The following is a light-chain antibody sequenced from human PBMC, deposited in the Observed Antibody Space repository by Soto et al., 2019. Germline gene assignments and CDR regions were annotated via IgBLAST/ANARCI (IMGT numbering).Light chain of an antibody. CDR3: CSYAGNYTF. J-gene: IGLJ2*01. CDR1: SNDVGGYDY. CDR2: DVT. Sequence: QSALTQPRSVSGSPGQSVTISCTGTSNDVGGYDYVSWYQQYPGEAPTYILYDVTNRPSGVPDRFSGSKSGNTASLTISWLQADDEADYFCCSYAGNYTFFGGGTKLTVL. V-gene: IGLV2-11*01.